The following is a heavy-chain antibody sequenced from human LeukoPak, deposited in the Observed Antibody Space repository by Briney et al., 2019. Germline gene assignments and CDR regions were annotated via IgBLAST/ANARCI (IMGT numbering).Heavy chain of an antibody. V-gene: IGHV3-9*01. Sequence: GRSLRLSCAASGFTFDDYAMHWVRQAPGKGLEWVSGISWNSGSVGYADSVKGRFTISRDNAKNSLYLQMNSLRAEDTALYYCAKDTYYDILTGYCRNWGQGTLVTVSS. D-gene: IGHD3-9*01. CDR2: ISWNSGSV. CDR1: GFTFDDYA. CDR3: AKDTYYDILTGYCRN. J-gene: IGHJ4*02.